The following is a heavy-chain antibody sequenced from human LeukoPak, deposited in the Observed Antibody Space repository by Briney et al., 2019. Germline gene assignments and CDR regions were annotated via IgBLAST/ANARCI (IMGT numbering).Heavy chain of an antibody. J-gene: IGHJ3*02. CDR2: IYYSGST. CDR3: ARDGPIRYGDYYEEAGAFDI. Sequence: SETLSLTCTVSGGSISSSSYYWGWIRQPPGKGLEWIGSIYYSGSTYYNPSLKSRVTISVDTSKNQFSLKLSSVTAADTAVYYCARDGPIRYGDYYEEAGAFDIWGQGTMVTVSS. D-gene: IGHD4-17*01. V-gene: IGHV4-39*02. CDR1: GGSISSSSYY.